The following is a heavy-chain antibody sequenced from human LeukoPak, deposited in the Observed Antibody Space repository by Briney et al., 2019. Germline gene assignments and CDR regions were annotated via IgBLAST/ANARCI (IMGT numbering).Heavy chain of an antibody. CDR1: GGSISSSSYY. Sequence: SETLSLTCTVSGGSISSSSYYWGWIRQPPGKGLEWIGSIYYSGSTYYNPSLKSRVTISVDTSKNQFSLKLSSVTAADTAVYYCATNEGYSRGWYGVGVGYWGQGTLVTVSS. V-gene: IGHV4-39*01. D-gene: IGHD6-19*01. CDR2: IYYSGST. CDR3: ATNEGYSRGWYGVGVGY. J-gene: IGHJ4*02.